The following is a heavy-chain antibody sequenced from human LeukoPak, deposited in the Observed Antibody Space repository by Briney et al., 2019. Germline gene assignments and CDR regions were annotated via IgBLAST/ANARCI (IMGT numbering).Heavy chain of an antibody. CDR2: ISYDGSNK. V-gene: IGHV3-30*03. Sequence: GGSLSLSCAASGFSLNRYRMQCAPQATGKELEWLVVISYDGSNKYYADSVKGRFTISRDNSKNTLYLQMNSLRAEDTAVYYCAGGQQLEYAFDIWGQGTMVTVSS. CDR3: AGGQQLEYAFDI. J-gene: IGHJ3*02. D-gene: IGHD6-13*01. CDR1: GFSLNRYR.